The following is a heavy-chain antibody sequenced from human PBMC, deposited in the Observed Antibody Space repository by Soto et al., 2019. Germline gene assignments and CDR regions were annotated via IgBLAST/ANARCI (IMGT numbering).Heavy chain of an antibody. CDR1: GYTFTSYA. J-gene: IGHJ4*02. CDR3: ARDPSYSGYEQADY. Sequence: ASVKVSCKASGYTFTSYAMHWVRQAPGQRLEWMGWINAGNGNTKYSQKFQGRVTITRDTSASTAYMELSSLRSEDTAVYYCARDPSYSGYEQADYWGQGTLVTVSS. CDR2: INAGNGNT. D-gene: IGHD5-12*01. V-gene: IGHV1-3*01.